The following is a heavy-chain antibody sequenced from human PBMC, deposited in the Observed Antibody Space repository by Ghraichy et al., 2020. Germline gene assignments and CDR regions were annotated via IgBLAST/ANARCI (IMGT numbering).Heavy chain of an antibody. CDR3: ARGGGYSYTNIDY. Sequence: GSLRLSCAASGFTFSSYWMHWVRQAPGRGLVWVSRINSDGSSTSYADSVKGRFTISRDNAKNTLYLQMNCLRAEDTAVYYCARGGGYSYTNIDYWGQGTLVTVSS. CDR2: INSDGSST. D-gene: IGHD5-18*01. CDR1: GFTFSSYW. V-gene: IGHV3-74*01. J-gene: IGHJ4*02.